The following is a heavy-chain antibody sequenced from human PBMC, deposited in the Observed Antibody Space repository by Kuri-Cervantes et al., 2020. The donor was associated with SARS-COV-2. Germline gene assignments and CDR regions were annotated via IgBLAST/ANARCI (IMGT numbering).Heavy chain of an antibody. J-gene: IGHJ3*02. V-gene: IGHV4-34*01. Sequence: GSLRLSCAVYGGSFSGYYWSWIRQPPGKGLEWIGEINHSGSTNYNPSLRSRVTISVGTSKNQFSLKLSSVTAADTAVYYCARVVPAAISVDAFDIWGQGTMVTVSS. CDR1: GGSFSGYY. D-gene: IGHD2-2*01. CDR3: ARVVPAAISVDAFDI. CDR2: INHSGST.